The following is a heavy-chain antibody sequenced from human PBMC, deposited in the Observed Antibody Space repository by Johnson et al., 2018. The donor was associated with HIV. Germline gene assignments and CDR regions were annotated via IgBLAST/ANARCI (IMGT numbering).Heavy chain of an antibody. CDR2: IKSKTDGGTT. CDR3: PTDPPLAWLPLPFNI. D-gene: IGHD3-3*01. J-gene: IGHJ3*02. Sequence: VQLVESEGGLVQPGGSLRLSCAASGFIFSNAWMSWVRQAPGKGLEWVGHIKSKTDGGTTDYAAPVKGRFTISRDDSKNRLHLQMNRLKTEDTAVYYCPTDPPLAWLPLPFNIWGLGTMVTVSS. V-gene: IGHV3-15*01. CDR1: GFIFSNAW.